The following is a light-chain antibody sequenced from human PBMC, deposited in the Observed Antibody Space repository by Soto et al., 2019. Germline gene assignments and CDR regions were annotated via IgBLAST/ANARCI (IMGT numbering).Light chain of an antibody. Sequence: QSALTQPPSASGTPGQKVTISCSGSNSNIGGRNYVFWYRQLPGTAPKLLIYKTDQRPSGVPDRFSATRSGSSASLAISGLRSEDEADYYCASWDDSLSSVLFGGGTKLTVL. CDR3: ASWDDSLSSVL. V-gene: IGLV1-47*01. CDR2: KTD. J-gene: IGLJ2*01. CDR1: NSNIGGRNY.